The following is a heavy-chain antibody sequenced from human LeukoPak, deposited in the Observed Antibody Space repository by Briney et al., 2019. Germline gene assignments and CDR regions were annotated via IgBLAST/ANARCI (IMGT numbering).Heavy chain of an antibody. J-gene: IGHJ4*02. CDR3: ARDTVLEWFGELPTNYYFDY. V-gene: IGHV3-23*01. Sequence: GGSLRLSCAASGFTFSSYGMSWVRQAPGKGLEWVSGIGGSGGTTYYADSVKGRFTISRDNAKNSLYLQMNSLRAEDTAVYYCARDTVLEWFGELPTNYYFDYWGQGTLVTVSS. CDR2: IGGSGGTT. D-gene: IGHD3-10*01. CDR1: GFTFSSYG.